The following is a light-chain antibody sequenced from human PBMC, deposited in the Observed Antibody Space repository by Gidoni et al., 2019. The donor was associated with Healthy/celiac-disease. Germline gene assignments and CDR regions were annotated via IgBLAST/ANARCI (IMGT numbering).Light chain of an antibody. CDR1: QSVSSSY. CDR2: GAS. V-gene: IGKV3-20*01. CDR3: QQYGSSLT. Sequence: EIVLTQSPCTLTLSPGERATLSCRASQSVSSSYLAWYQQRPGQAPRLLIYGASSRATSIPDRFSGSGSGTDFTLTISRLEPEDVAVYYYQQYGSSLTFXEXTKVEIK. J-gene: IGKJ4*01.